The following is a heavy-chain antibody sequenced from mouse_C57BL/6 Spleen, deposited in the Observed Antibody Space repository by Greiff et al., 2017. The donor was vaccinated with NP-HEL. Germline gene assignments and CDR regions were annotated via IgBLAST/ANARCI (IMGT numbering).Heavy chain of an antibody. CDR3: ARSLKFITTVVAYYFDY. CDR2: ILPGSGST. J-gene: IGHJ2*01. CDR1: GYTFTGYW. Sequence: VQLQQSGAELMKPGASVKLSCKATGYTFTGYWIEWVKQRPGHGLEWIGEILPGSGSTNYNEKFKGKATFTADTSSNTAYMQLSSLTTEYSAIYYCARSLKFITTVVAYYFDYWGQGTTLTVSS. V-gene: IGHV1-9*01. D-gene: IGHD1-1*01.